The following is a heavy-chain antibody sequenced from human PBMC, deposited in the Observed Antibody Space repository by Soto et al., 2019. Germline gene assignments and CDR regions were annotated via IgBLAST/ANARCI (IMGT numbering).Heavy chain of an antibody. V-gene: IGHV2-5*02. CDR3: AHLMITYGGVVADDAFDF. D-gene: IGHD3-16*02. Sequence: QITLTESGPTLVKPTQTLTLTCTFSGFSLSSSRVGVAWIRQPPGKALEWLAVIYWDGDKRYSPSLRSRLTITKDASKNQVVLTMPNVDPVDTATYFCAHLMITYGGVVADDAFDFWGQGTMVTISS. CDR1: GFSLSSSRVG. J-gene: IGHJ3*01. CDR2: IYWDGDK.